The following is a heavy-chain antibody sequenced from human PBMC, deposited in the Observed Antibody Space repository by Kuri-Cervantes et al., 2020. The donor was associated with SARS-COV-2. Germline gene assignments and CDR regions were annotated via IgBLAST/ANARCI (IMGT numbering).Heavy chain of an antibody. J-gene: IGHJ6*02. Sequence: SVKVSCKASGGTFSSYAISWVRQAPGQGLEWMGRIIPILGIANYAQKFQGRVTITADKSTSTVYMELSSLRSEDTAVYYCAREWFEGYYYGMDVWGQGTTVTVSS. D-gene: IGHD3-10*01. CDR2: IIPILGIA. CDR3: AREWFEGYYYGMDV. CDR1: GGTFSSYA. V-gene: IGHV1-69*04.